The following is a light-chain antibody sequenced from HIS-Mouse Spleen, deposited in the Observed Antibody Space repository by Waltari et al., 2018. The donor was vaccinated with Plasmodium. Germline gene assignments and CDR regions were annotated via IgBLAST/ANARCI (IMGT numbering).Light chain of an antibody. Sequence: EIVMTQSPATLSVSTGERATLPCRASQSVSRTLAGCQEKPGQAPRLLIYGASTRTTGIPARFSGSGSGTEFTLTISSLQSEDFAVDYCQQYNNWSFTFGPGTKVGIK. CDR3: QQYNNWSFT. CDR1: QSVSRT. J-gene: IGKJ3*01. V-gene: IGKV3-15*01. CDR2: GAS.